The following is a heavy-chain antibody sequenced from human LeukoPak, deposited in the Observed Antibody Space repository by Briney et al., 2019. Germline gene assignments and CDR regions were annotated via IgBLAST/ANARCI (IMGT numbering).Heavy chain of an antibody. J-gene: IGHJ4*02. V-gene: IGHV5-51*01. D-gene: IGHD1-1*01. CDR2: IFPGDSDT. CDR3: AREREY. Sequence: GESLKISCKGSGYNFATYWIAWVRQKPGKGLEWMGVIFPGDSDTRYSPSFQGQVTISADKSISTAYLQWSSLKASDTAMYYCAREREYWGQGTLVTVSS. CDR1: GYNFATYW.